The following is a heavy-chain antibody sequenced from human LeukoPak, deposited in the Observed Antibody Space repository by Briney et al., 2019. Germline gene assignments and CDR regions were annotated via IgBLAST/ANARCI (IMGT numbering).Heavy chain of an antibody. J-gene: IGHJ4*02. CDR3: ASGIAAAAPRPFDY. V-gene: IGHV3-30*04. D-gene: IGHD6-13*01. Sequence: GGSLRLSCAASGFTFSGYAMHWVRQAPGKGLEWVAVISYDGSNKYYADSVKGRFPISRDNSKNTLYLQMNSLRAEDTAVYYCASGIAAAAPRPFDYWGQGTLVTVSS. CDR1: GFTFSGYA. CDR2: ISYDGSNK.